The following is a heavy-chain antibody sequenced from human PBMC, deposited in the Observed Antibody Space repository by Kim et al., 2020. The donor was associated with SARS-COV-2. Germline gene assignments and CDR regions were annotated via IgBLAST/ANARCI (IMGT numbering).Heavy chain of an antibody. CDR1: GYTFTSYD. CDR3: ARTILKVYCSGGSCYSNDAFDI. Sequence: ASVKVSCKASGYTFTSYDINWVRQATGQGLEWMGWMNPNSGNTGYAQKFQGRVTMTRNTSISTAYMELSSLRSEDTAVYYCARTILKVYCSGGSCYSNDAFDIWGQGTMVTVSS. CDR2: MNPNSGNT. J-gene: IGHJ3*02. D-gene: IGHD2-15*01. V-gene: IGHV1-8*01.